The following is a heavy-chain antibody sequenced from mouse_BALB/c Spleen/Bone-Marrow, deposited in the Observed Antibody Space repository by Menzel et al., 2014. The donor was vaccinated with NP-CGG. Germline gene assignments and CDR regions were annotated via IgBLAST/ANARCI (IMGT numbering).Heavy chain of an antibody. J-gene: IGHJ1*01. CDR1: GNTFTSYD. CDR3: VRSRLRDWYFDV. D-gene: IGHD1-2*01. V-gene: IGHV1-85*01. CDR2: IFPGDSTT. Sequence: VQLQQSGVELVKPGASVKLSSKASGNTFTSYDINWVRQRPEQGLEWIGWIFPGDSTTKYNEKFKGKATLSTDKSSSTVHMQLSRLTSEDSAVYFCVRSRLRDWYFDVWGAGTTVTISS.